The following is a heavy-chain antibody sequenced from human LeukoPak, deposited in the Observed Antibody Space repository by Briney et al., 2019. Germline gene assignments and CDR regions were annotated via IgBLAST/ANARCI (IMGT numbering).Heavy chain of an antibody. Sequence: SETLSLTCAVYGGSFSGYHWSWIRQPPGKGLEWIGEINHSGSTNYKPSLKSRVTISVDTSKNQFPLKLSSVTAADTAVYYCARGQPVVVVVATPWFDPWGQGTLVTVSS. CDR1: GGSFSGYH. D-gene: IGHD2-15*01. V-gene: IGHV4-34*01. CDR3: ARGQPVVVVVATPWFDP. J-gene: IGHJ5*02. CDR2: INHSGST.